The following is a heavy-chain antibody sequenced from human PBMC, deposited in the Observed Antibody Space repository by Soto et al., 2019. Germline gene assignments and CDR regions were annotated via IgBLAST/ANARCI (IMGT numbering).Heavy chain of an antibody. CDR2: ISNTGNTI. V-gene: IGHV3-48*03. CDR1: GFTFRSCE. D-gene: IGHD2-15*01. J-gene: IGHJ4*02. Sequence: EVQLVESGGGLVQPGGSLRLSCAASGFTFRSCEMNWVRQAPGKGLEWVSYISNTGNTIFYADSVRGRFTISRDNAKKSLFLQMSSLRAEDTAVYYCATGLRGYSYGPEYWGQGTLVTVSS. CDR3: ATGLRGYSYGPEY.